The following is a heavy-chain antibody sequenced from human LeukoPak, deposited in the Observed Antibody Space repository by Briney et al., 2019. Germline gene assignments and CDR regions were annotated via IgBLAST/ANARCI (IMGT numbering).Heavy chain of an antibody. J-gene: IGHJ6*03. D-gene: IGHD3-9*01. CDR1: GFTFDDYT. CDR3: ARQGVDPVPRYSIYYFMDV. Sequence: GGSLRLSCAAFGFTFDDYTMYWVRQSPEKGLEWVSLISGDGNTRYYADSVKGRFTISRDNSKNSLHLQMKSLRSEDTALYYCARQGVDPVPRYSIYYFMDVWGKGTTVTVSS. CDR2: ISGDGNTR. V-gene: IGHV3-43*01.